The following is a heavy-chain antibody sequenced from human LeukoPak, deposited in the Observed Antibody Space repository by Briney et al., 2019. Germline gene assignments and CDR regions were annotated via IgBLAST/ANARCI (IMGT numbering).Heavy chain of an antibody. Sequence: HPGGSLRLSCAASGFTFSSYGMHWVRQATGKGLEWVAVIWYDGSNKHYADYVKGRFTISRDNSKNTLYLQMNSLRAEDTAVYYCARDSFYYDILTGYYKLTYYFDYWGQGTLVTVSS. D-gene: IGHD3-9*01. CDR2: IWYDGSNK. CDR3: ARDSFYYDILTGYYKLTYYFDY. CDR1: GFTFSSYG. V-gene: IGHV3-33*01. J-gene: IGHJ4*02.